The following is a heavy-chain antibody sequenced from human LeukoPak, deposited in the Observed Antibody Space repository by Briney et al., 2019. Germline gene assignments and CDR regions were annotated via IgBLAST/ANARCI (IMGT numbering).Heavy chain of an antibody. V-gene: IGHV3-64D*09. CDR3: VRLE. Sequence: GGSLRLSCAASGFTFSNFAMHWVRQAPGKGLKYVSAISNNGDSTYYADSVKGRFTISRDNSKNTLYLQMGSLRADDTAVYYCVRLEWGQGTLVTVSS. CDR1: GFTFSNFA. D-gene: IGHD3-16*01. J-gene: IGHJ4*02. CDR2: ISNNGDST.